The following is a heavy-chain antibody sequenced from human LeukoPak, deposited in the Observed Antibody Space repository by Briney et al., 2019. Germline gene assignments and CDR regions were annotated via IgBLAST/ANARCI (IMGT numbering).Heavy chain of an antibody. V-gene: IGHV4-34*01. CDR3: ARNVDVGAFDI. CDR2: INHSGST. J-gene: IGHJ3*02. CDR1: GGSFSGYY. D-gene: IGHD5-12*01. Sequence: SETLSLTCAVYGGSFSGYYWSWIRQPPGKGLEWIGEINHSGSTNYNPSLKSRVTISVDTSKNQFSLKLSSVTAADTAVYYCARNVDVGAFDIWGQGTMVTVSS.